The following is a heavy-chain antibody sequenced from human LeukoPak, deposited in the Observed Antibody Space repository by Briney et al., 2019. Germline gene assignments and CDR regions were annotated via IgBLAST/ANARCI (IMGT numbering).Heavy chain of an antibody. CDR1: GGSISSSSYY. D-gene: IGHD3-10*01. J-gene: IGHJ3*02. CDR3: ASNTMVRGVIGAFDI. Sequence: SETLSLTCTVSGGSISSSSYYWGWIRQPPGKGLEWIGSIYYSGSTYYNPSLKSRVTISVDTSKNQFSLKLCSVTAADTAVYYCASNTMVRGVIGAFDIWGQGTMVTVSS. CDR2: IYYSGST. V-gene: IGHV4-39*01.